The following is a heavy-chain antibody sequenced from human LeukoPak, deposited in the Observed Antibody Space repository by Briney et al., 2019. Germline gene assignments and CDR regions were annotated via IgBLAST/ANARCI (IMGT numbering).Heavy chain of an antibody. CDR2: IGTSSSSI. CDR3: ARDLEDLPYYYYGMDV. CDR1: GFTFSTYS. J-gene: IGHJ6*02. V-gene: IGHV3-48*04. D-gene: IGHD1-1*01. Sequence: GGSLRLSCAASGFTFSTYSMNWVRQAPGKGLEWVSYIGTSSSSIYYADSVKGRFTISRDNAKNSLYLQMNSLRAEDTAVYYCARDLEDLPYYYYGMDVWGQGTTVTVSS.